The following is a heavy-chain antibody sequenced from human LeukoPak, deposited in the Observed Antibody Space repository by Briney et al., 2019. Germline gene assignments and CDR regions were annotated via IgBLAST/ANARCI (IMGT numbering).Heavy chain of an antibody. Sequence: GGSLRLSCVASGFTFSSYWMHWVRQDPRKGLVWVSRINGDGRNINYADSVRGRFTISRDNAKNTLYLQMNSLRAEDTAVYYCARGYYYYSGSQPWYFDLWGRGTLVTVSS. CDR1: GFTFSSYW. CDR3: ARGYYYYSGSQPWYFDL. CDR2: INGDGRNI. D-gene: IGHD3-10*01. V-gene: IGHV3-74*01. J-gene: IGHJ2*01.